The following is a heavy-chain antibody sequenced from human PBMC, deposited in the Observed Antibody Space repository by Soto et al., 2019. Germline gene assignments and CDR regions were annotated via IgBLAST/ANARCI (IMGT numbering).Heavy chain of an antibody. CDR2: IYYSGST. CDR3: ARPLYYDFWSGADGMDV. J-gene: IGHJ6*02. Sequence: SETLSLTCTVSGGSISSSSYYWGWIRQPPGKGLEWIGSIYYSGSTYYNPSLKSRVTISVDTSKNQFSLKLSSVTAADTAVYYCARPLYYDFWSGADGMDVWGQGTTVTVSS. CDR1: GGSISSSSYY. V-gene: IGHV4-39*01. D-gene: IGHD3-3*01.